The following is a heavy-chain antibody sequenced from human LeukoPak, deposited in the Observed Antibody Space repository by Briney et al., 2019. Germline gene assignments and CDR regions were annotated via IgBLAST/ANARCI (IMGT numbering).Heavy chain of an antibody. V-gene: IGHV3-11*04. CDR2: ISSSGSTI. CDR3: ARGPFYDFPILYYLDY. CDR1: GFTFSDYY. J-gene: IGHJ4*02. D-gene: IGHD3-3*01. Sequence: GGSLRLSCAASGFTFSDYYMSWIRQAPGKGLEWVSYISSSGSTIYYADSVKGRFTISRDNAKNSLYLQMNSLRAEDTAVYYCARGPFYDFPILYYLDYWGQGTLVTVSS.